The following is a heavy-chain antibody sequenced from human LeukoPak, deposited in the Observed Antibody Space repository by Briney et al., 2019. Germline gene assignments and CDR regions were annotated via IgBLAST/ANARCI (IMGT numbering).Heavy chain of an antibody. J-gene: IGHJ6*02. CDR2: IYYSGST. Sequence: SETLSLTCTVSGGSISSSSYCWGWIRQPPGKGLEWIGSIYYSGSTYYNPSLKSRVTISVDTSKNQFSLKLSSVTAADTAVYYCARHMYSSSWYGQYYYYGMDVWGQGTTVTVSS. D-gene: IGHD6-13*01. CDR3: ARHMYSSSWYGQYYYYGMDV. V-gene: IGHV4-39*01. CDR1: GGSISSSSYC.